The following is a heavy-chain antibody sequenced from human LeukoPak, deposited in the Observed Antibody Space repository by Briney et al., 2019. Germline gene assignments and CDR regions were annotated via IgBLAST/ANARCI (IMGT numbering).Heavy chain of an antibody. V-gene: IGHV5-51*01. CDR2: IYPGDSDT. J-gene: IGHJ4*02. D-gene: IGHD1-26*01. Sequence: GESLKISCKGSGSSFTSFWIAWVRPMPGKGLEWMGIIYPGDSDTRYSPSFEGQVTFSADKSISTAYLQWSSLKASDTAMYYCARGRYSGTYLSYFDHWAQGTLVTVSS. CDR3: ARGRYSGTYLSYFDH. CDR1: GSSFTSFW.